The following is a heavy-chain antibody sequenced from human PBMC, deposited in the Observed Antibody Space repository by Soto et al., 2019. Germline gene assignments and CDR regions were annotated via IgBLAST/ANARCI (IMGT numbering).Heavy chain of an antibody. J-gene: IGHJ4*02. CDR2: ISGSGGST. Sequence: PGGSLRLSCAASGFTFSSYAMSWVRQAPGKGLEWVSAISGSGGSTHYADSVKGRFTISRDNSKNTLYLQMNSLRAEDTAVYYCAKDTEYYDFWSGSFDYWGQGTLVTVSS. CDR1: GFTFSSYA. CDR3: AKDTEYYDFWSGSFDY. V-gene: IGHV3-23*01. D-gene: IGHD3-3*01.